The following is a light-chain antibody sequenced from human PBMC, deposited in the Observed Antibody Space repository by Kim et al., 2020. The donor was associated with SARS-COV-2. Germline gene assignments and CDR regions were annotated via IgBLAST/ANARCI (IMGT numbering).Light chain of an antibody. Sequence: EIVMTQSPATLSVSPGERATLSCRASQSVSSDLAWYQQKLGQAPTLLIYGAATRATGIPARFSGSGSGTEFTLTISSLQSEDFAIYYCQQYNNWPLYTFGQGTKLEI. CDR1: QSVSSD. CDR3: QQYNNWPLYT. V-gene: IGKV3-15*01. J-gene: IGKJ2*01. CDR2: GAA.